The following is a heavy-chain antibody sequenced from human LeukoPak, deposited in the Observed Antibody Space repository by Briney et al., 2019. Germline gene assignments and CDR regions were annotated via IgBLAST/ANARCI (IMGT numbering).Heavy chain of an antibody. J-gene: IGHJ4*02. CDR2: ISLTGRT. D-gene: IGHD1-26*01. V-gene: IGHV4-4*02. CDR1: GFIFSSYD. Sequence: GSLRLSCSASGFIFSSYDMSWVRQPPGQGLEWIGEISLTGRTNYNPSLIGRVIMSLDESRNQLSLTLTSVTAADTAMYYCTRESGPYCPFGYWGQGTLVVVPS. CDR3: TRESGPYCPFGY.